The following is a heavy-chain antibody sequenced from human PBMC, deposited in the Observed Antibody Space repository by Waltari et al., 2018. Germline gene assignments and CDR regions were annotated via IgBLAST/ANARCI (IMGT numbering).Heavy chain of an antibody. CDR3: AKDARSSSWFFDY. CDR2: IYSGGRR. V-gene: IGHV3-23*03. Sequence: EVQLVESGGGLVQPGGSLRLSCAASGFTFSSYAMSWVRQAPGKGLEWVSVIYSGGRRYCADSVRGRFTIAREDARNTLYLQMNRLRAEDAAVYYWAKDARSSSWFFDYWGQGALVTVSS. J-gene: IGHJ4*02. CDR1: GFTFSSYA. D-gene: IGHD6-13*01.